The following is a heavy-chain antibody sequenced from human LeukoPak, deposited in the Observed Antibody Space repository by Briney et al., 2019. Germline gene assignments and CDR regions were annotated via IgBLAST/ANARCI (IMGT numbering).Heavy chain of an antibody. V-gene: IGHV1-8*01. CDR2: MNPNSGNT. D-gene: IGHD3/OR15-3a*01. Sequence: ASVKVSCKASGYTFTSYDINWVRQATGQGLEWMGWMNPNSGNTGYAQKFQGRVTMTRNTSISTAYMELSSLRSEDTAVYYCARGPTVGLLFDPWGQGTLVTVSS. CDR3: ARGPTVGLLFDP. CDR1: GYTFTSYD. J-gene: IGHJ5*02.